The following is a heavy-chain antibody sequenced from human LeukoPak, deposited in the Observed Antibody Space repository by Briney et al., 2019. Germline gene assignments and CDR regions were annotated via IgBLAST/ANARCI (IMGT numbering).Heavy chain of an antibody. CDR3: AALVGATHAFDI. D-gene: IGHD1-26*01. CDR2: IYYSGST. V-gene: IGHV4-39*01. CDR1: GGSISSSSYY. J-gene: IGHJ3*02. Sequence: SETLSLTCTVSGGSISSSSYYWGWIRQPPGKGLEWIGSIYYSGSTYYNPSLKSRVTISVDTSKNQLSLKLSSVTAADTAVYYCAALVGATHAFDIWGQGTMVTVSS.